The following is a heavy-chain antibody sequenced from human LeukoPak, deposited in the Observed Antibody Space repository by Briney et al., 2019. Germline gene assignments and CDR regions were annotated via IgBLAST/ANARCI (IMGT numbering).Heavy chain of an antibody. CDR3: AADRQQGGSGSYWFDP. J-gene: IGHJ5*02. V-gene: IGHV4-59*01. Sequence: SETLSLTCTVSRGSITTYYWSWIRQTTGKGLEWMGNIYHSGSTTYNPSLKSRVTISVDTSKNQFSLRLTSVTAADTAVYYRAADRQQGGSGSYWFDPWGQGTQVTVSS. CDR2: IYHSGST. CDR1: RGSITTYY. D-gene: IGHD3-10*01.